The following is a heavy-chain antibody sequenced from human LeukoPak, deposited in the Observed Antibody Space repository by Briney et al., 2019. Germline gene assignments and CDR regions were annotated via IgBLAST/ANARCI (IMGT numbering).Heavy chain of an antibody. Sequence: VGSLRLSCAVSGFTFSDYTMNWARQAPGKGLEWVSSISSGSTYIHYADSAKGRFTISRDNAKNSLYLQMSSLRADDTAVYYCVTEKYNWNYAFDYWGRGTLVTVSS. CDR1: GFTFSDYT. CDR2: ISSGSTYI. V-gene: IGHV3-21*01. D-gene: IGHD1-7*01. J-gene: IGHJ4*01. CDR3: VTEKYNWNYAFDY.